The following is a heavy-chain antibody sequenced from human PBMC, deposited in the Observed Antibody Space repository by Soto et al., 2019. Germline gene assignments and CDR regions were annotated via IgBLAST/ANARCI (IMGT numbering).Heavy chain of an antibody. Sequence: SVKVSCKASGGTFSSYAISWVRQAPGQGLEWMGGIIPIFGTANYAQKFQGRVTITADKSTSTAYMELSSLRSEDTAVYYCARGNYDFWSGEYYYYYYGMDVWGQGTTVTVSS. CDR1: GGTFSSYA. CDR3: ARGNYDFWSGEYYYYYYGMDV. D-gene: IGHD3-3*01. V-gene: IGHV1-69*06. J-gene: IGHJ6*02. CDR2: IIPIFGTA.